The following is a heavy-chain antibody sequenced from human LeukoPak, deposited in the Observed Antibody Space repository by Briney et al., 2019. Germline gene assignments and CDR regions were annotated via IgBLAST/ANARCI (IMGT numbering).Heavy chain of an antibody. V-gene: IGHV1-69*06. J-gene: IGHJ3*02. CDR3: ARSGSYGRAFDI. CDR2: IIPIFGTA. CDR1: GGTFSSYA. Sequence: ASVKVSCKASGGTFSSYAISWVRQAPGQGLEWMGGIIPIFGTANYAQKFQGRVTITADKSTSTAYMELSSLRSEDTAVYYCARSGSYGRAFDIWGQGTMVTVSS. D-gene: IGHD1-26*01.